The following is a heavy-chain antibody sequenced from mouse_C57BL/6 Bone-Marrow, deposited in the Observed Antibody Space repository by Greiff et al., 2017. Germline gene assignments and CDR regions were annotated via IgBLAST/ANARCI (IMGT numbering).Heavy chain of an antibody. J-gene: IGHJ2*01. CDR3: ARLYYFDY. D-gene: IGHD3-3*01. CDR2: IDPEDGET. V-gene: IGHV14-2*01. CDR1: AFNIKASY. Sequence: EVQVVESGARLVKPGASVSFSSPPSAFNIKASYMHWVKQRTEQGLEWIGRIDPEDGETKYAPKFQGKATITADPSSNTAYLQLSSLTSEDTAVYYCARLYYFDYWGQGTTLTVSS.